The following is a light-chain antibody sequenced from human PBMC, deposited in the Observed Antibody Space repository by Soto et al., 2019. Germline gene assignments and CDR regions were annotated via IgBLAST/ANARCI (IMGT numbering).Light chain of an antibody. CDR2: WAS. V-gene: IGKV4-1*01. Sequence: DVVMTQSPDSLAVSLGERATINCKSSQSVFYSANNNNYLAWYQQKPGQPPKLLIYWASTRESGVPDRFSGSGSGTDFTLTISSLQAEDVAVYYCQQYYTIPLTFGGGTKVAIK. J-gene: IGKJ4*01. CDR1: QSVFYSANNNNY. CDR3: QQYYTIPLT.